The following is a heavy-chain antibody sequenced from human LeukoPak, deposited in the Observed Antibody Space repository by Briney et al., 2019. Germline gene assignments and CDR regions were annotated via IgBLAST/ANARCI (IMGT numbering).Heavy chain of an antibody. Sequence: SETLSLTCAVYGGSFSGYYWSWIRQPPGKGLEWIGEINHSGSTNYSPSLKSRVTISVDTSKNQFSLKLSSVTAADTAVYYCARGGPYYGSGSYSPPAYYYYYGMDVWGQGTTVTVSS. CDR1: GGSFSGYY. J-gene: IGHJ6*02. D-gene: IGHD3-10*01. CDR2: INHSGST. CDR3: ARGGPYYGSGSYSPPAYYYYYGMDV. V-gene: IGHV4-34*01.